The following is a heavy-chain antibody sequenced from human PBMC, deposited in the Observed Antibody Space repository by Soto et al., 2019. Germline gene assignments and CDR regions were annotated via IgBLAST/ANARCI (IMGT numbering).Heavy chain of an antibody. CDR2: IWYDGSNK. CDR1: GFTFSSYG. V-gene: IGHV3-33*01. J-gene: IGHJ5*02. CDR3: ASWRLQGFDP. Sequence: QVQLVESGGGVVQPGRSLRLSCAASGFTFSSYGVHWVRQAPGKGLEWVAVIWYDGSNKYYADSVKGRFTISRDNSKNTLYLQMNSLRAEDTAVYYCASWRLQGFDPWGQGTLVTVSS. D-gene: IGHD4-4*01.